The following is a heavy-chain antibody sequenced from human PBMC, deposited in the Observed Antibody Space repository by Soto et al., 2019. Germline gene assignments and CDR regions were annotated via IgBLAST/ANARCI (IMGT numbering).Heavy chain of an antibody. CDR3: KRGPRSTSTGTGAF. CDR2: INDDGIST. CDR1: GLNLSMYW. D-gene: IGHD1-1*01. Sequence: GALRLTCAASGLNLSMYWMHWVRQVPGKGPEWVSRINDDGISTNYADSVKGRFTISRDNAKNTLYLQMNALRVEDTAVYYCKRGPRSTSTGTGAFWGQGTLVTVSS. J-gene: IGHJ4*02. V-gene: IGHV3-74*01.